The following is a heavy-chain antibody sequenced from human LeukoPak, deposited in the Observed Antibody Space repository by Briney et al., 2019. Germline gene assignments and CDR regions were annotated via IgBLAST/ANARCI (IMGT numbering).Heavy chain of an antibody. CDR2: IIPIFGTA. J-gene: IGHJ4*02. V-gene: IGHV1-69*13. D-gene: IGHD3-22*01. CDR3: ARSIYDSSGYYYY. CDR1: GGTFSSYA. Sequence: SVKVYCKASGGTFSSYAISWVRQAPGQGLEWMGGIIPIFGTANYAQKFQGRVTITADESTSTAYMELSSLRSEDTAVYYCARSIYDSSGYYYYWGQGTLVTVSS.